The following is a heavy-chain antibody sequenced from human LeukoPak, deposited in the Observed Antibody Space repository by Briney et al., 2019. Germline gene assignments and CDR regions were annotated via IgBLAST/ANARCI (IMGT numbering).Heavy chain of an antibody. CDR2: IYSGGST. Sequence: GGSLRLSCAASGFTFSSYSMNWVRQAPGKGLEWVSIIYSGGSTYNADSVKGRFTISRDNSKNTLYLQVNSLRAEDTAVYYCAREGTVRGQGTLVTVSS. CDR1: GFTFSSYS. D-gene: IGHD4-11*01. J-gene: IGHJ4*02. V-gene: IGHV3-66*01. CDR3: AREGTV.